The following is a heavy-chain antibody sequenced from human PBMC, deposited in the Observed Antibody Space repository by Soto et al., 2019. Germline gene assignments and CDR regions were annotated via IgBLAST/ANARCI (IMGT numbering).Heavy chain of an antibody. J-gene: IGHJ6*02. Sequence: QVQLQESGPGLVKPSETLSLTCTVSGGSISFYYWSWIRQPPGMGLECIGYIYYSGSTDYNPSLKRRVTRSLDSSKNQFSLKLTSVTAEDAGVYYGARHLKRGRYGSYLYGMDVWGQGTTVTVSS. CDR3: ARHLKRGRYGSYLYGMDV. CDR1: GGSISFYY. V-gene: IGHV4-59*01. CDR2: IYYSGST. D-gene: IGHD5-18*01.